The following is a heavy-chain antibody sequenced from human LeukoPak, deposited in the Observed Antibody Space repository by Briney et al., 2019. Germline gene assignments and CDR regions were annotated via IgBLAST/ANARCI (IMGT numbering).Heavy chain of an antibody. V-gene: IGHV5-51*01. CDR2: IYNGESDT. CDR1: GYTFTNYW. J-gene: IGHJ4*02. D-gene: IGHD5-18*01. Sequence: GEALKISCKGPGYTFTNYWIGWVRQMPGKGLEWMGIIYNGESDTRYSPSLQGQVTISADKSISTAYLPWSIWKAPDTAMYYCARRVAYNYAFDFWGQGTLVTVSS. CDR3: ARRVAYNYAFDF.